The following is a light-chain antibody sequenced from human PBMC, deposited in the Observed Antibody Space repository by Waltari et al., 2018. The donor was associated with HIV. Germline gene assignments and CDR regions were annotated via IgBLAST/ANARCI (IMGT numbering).Light chain of an antibody. Sequence: QSVLAQPPSVSAAPGQRVTISCSGSSSNIGYYADNWYQEIPGKAPKLLIYHDDLKPTGVSERFSSSKSGTSASLAISDLQFDDAGIYYCAGWDDSLNGGVFGGGTKLTVL. CDR1: SSNIGYYA. CDR2: HDD. CDR3: AGWDDSLNGGV. J-gene: IGLJ3*02. V-gene: IGLV1-36*01.